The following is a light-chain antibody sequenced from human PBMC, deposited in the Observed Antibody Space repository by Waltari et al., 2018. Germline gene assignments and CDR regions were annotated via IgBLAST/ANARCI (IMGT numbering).Light chain of an antibody. CDR1: SGSVSTTYY. Sequence: QTVVTQEPSLSVSPGGTVTLTCGLSSGSVSTTYYPSWYQQAPGQAPRTLIFATNTRSSGVPDRFSGSILDSQAARAITGAQADYESDYYCVLSMGSGIWVFGGGTKLTVL. J-gene: IGLJ3*02. CDR2: ATN. CDR3: VLSMGSGIWV. V-gene: IGLV8-61*01.